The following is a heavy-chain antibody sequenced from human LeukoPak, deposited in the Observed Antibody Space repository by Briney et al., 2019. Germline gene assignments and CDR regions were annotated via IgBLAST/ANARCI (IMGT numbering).Heavy chain of an antibody. CDR3: ARGNAFYSSGWMNWFDP. J-gene: IGHJ5*02. V-gene: IGHV1-8*01. D-gene: IGHD6-19*01. CDR1: VYTFTSYD. CDR2: MNPNSGNT. Sequence: ASVKVSCKPSVYTFTSYDINWVRQATGQGLEWMGWMNPNSGNTGYAQKFQGRVTMTRNTSISTAYMELSSLRSEDTAVYYCARGNAFYSSGWMNWFDPWGQGTLVTVSS.